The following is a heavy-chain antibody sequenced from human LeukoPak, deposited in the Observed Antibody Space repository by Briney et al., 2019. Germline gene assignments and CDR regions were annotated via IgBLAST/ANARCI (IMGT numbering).Heavy chain of an antibody. CDR1: GGSISSSSYY. D-gene: IGHD3-22*01. Sequence: SETLSLTCTVSGGSISSSSYYWGWIRQPPGKGLEWIGSIYYSGSTYYNPSLKSRVTISVDTSKNQFSLKLSSVTAADTAVYYCARLSYDGSGYYLDYWGQRTLVTVSS. CDR2: IYYSGST. V-gene: IGHV4-39*01. J-gene: IGHJ4*02. CDR3: ARLSYDGSGYYLDY.